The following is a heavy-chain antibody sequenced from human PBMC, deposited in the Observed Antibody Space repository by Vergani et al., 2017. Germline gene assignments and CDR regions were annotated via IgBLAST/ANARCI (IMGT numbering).Heavy chain of an antibody. J-gene: IGHJ4*02. D-gene: IGHD3-22*01. CDR3: ANSGYSSGAFDY. V-gene: IGHV4-59*01. CDR2: IYYSGST. CDR1: GGSISSYY. Sequence: QVQLQESGPGLVKPSETLSLTCTVSGGSISSYYWSWIRRPPRKGLGWIGYIYYSGSTNYNPSLKSRVTISVDTSNNQCSLKLSSVTAADTAVYYCANSGYSSGAFDYWGQGTLVTVSS.